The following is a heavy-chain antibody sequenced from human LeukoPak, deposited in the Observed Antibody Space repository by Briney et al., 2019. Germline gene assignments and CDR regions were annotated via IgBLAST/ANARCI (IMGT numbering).Heavy chain of an antibody. CDR2: INPNSGGT. V-gene: IGHV1-2*04. Sequence: ASVKVSCKVSGYTLTELSMHWVRQAPGKGLEWMGWINPNSGGTNYAQKFQGWVTMTRDTSISTAYMELSRLRSDDTAVYYCARGGITGTTRGPTRLNDAFDIWGQGTMVTVSS. CDR1: GYTLTELS. D-gene: IGHD1-20*01. CDR3: ARGGITGTTRGPTRLNDAFDI. J-gene: IGHJ3*02.